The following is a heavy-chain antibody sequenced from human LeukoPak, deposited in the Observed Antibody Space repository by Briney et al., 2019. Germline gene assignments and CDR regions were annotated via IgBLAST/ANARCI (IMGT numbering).Heavy chain of an antibody. J-gene: IGHJ4*02. D-gene: IGHD2-15*01. CDR1: GFTFSSYS. V-gene: IGHV3-21*01. Sequence: GGSLRLSCAASGFTFSSYSTNWVRQAPGKGLEWVSSISTSSSYIYYADSVKGRFIISRDNAKKSLYLQMNSLRAEDTAVYHCAKDGEYCSGGSCSFFDYWGQGTLVTVSS. CDR2: ISTSSSYI. CDR3: AKDGEYCSGGSCSFFDY.